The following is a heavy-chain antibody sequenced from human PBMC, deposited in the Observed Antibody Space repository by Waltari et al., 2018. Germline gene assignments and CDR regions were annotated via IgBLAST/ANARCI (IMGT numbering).Heavy chain of an antibody. D-gene: IGHD2-2*01. CDR2: ISKDGSNK. CDR1: GFTAGLYS. J-gene: IGHJ5*02. CDR3: AKDSRNQLLYSGLDNWFDP. V-gene: IGHV3-30*18. Sequence: QVQLVASGGGVVQPGRSLRPSCHASGFTAGLYSLYGGRQAPGKGVEWVAVISKDGSNKNYGDSVKGRFTISRDNSKNTLYLQMNSLRPEDTAMYYCAKDSRNQLLYSGLDNWFDPWGQGTLVTVSS.